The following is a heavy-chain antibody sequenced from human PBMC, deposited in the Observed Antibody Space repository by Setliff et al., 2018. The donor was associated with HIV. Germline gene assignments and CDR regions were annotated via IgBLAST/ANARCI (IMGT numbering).Heavy chain of an antibody. D-gene: IGHD5-18*01. CDR1: GGSMSRFY. Sequence: PSETLSLTCTVSGGSMSRFYWTWIRKPPGKGLEWIGFVYSTGSINYSPSFRGRLTISLDTSENQFSLHLTSVTAADTAVYYCARAEGDTYNSLPYFDSWGPGALVTVSS. CDR2: VYSTGSI. J-gene: IGHJ4*02. CDR3: ARAEGDTYNSLPYFDS. V-gene: IGHV4-59*01.